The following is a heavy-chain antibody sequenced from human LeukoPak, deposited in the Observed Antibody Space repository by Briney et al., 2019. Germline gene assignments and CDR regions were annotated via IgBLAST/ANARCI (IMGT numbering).Heavy chain of an antibody. CDR1: GGSISSYY. J-gene: IGHJ4*02. D-gene: IGHD3-22*01. CDR3: AGDVIGTFDY. V-gene: IGHV4-59*01. Sequence: SQTLSLTCTVSGGSISSYYWSWIRQPPGKGLEWVGYIYYGGSTNYNPSTENRVSISASTSKNQCSVKASSVAAADTAVFYSAGDVIGTFDYWGQGTLVTVSS. CDR2: IYYGGST.